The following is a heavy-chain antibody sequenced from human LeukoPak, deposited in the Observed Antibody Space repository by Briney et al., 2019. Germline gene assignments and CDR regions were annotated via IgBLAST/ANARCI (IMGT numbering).Heavy chain of an antibody. CDR3: ARSPWLHDSR. Sequence: SSETLSLTCAVYGGSFSGYYWSWIRQPPGKGLEWIREINHSGSTNYNPSLKSRVTISVDTSKNQFSLKLSSVTAADTAVYYCARSPWLHDSRWGQGTLDTVPS. V-gene: IGHV4-34*01. J-gene: IGHJ4*02. D-gene: IGHD5-18*01. CDR2: INHSGST. CDR1: GGSFSGYY.